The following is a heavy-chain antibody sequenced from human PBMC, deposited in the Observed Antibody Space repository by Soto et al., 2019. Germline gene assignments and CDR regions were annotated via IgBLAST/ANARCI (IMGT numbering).Heavy chain of an antibody. Sequence: KPSETLSLTCTFSGSSIIGYYWTWIRQSPERGLEWIGYIHYSGSANYNPSLNSRLTMSVDRSKSQFSMKLASVTAADTAVYYCARGVSGSGLNWFDPWGQGTLVTVSS. CDR3: ARGVSGSGLNWFDP. V-gene: IGHV4-59*12. CDR2: IHYSGSA. J-gene: IGHJ5*02. CDR1: GSSIIGYY. D-gene: IGHD6-19*01.